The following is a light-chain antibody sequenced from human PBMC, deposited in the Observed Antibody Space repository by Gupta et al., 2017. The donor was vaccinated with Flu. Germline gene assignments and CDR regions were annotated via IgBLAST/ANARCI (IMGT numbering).Light chain of an antibody. V-gene: IGLV2-14*01. CDR3: SSYTGSVTV. CDR2: EVS. Sequence: QPALTQPASVSGPPGPSITISCTGTNSDIGGYNYVSWYPQYPGKLPKLLIYEVSYRPSGISDRFSGSKAGNTASLTISGLQAEDYADYYCSSYTGSVTVFGGGTKVTVL. J-gene: IGLJ3*02. CDR1: NSDIGGYNY.